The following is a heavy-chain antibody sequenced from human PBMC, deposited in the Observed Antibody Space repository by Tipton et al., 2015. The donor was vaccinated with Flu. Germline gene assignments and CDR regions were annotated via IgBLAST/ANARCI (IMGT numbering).Heavy chain of an antibody. CDR2: IYYSGST. J-gene: IGHJ5*02. CDR1: GGSISTYY. Sequence: TLSLTCTVSGGSISTYYWNWIRQPPGKGLEWIGYIYYSGSTNYNPSLKSRVTISVDTSKNQFSLKLSSVTAADTAVYYCARVVGARPRLQSRFSWFDPWGQGTLVTVSS. V-gene: IGHV4-59*12. CDR3: ARVVGARPRLQSRFSWFDP. D-gene: IGHD1-26*01.